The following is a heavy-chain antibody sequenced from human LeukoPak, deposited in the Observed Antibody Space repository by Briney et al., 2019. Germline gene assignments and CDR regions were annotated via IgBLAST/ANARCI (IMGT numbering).Heavy chain of an antibody. CDR3: AKDPSSWYYEYFQH. CDR2: ISGSGGST. V-gene: IGHV3-23*01. Sequence: AETLTLSCAASGFTFSSYAMSWVRQPPGKGLEWISAISGSGGSTYYAYSVKGRFTISRANSKNTLYLQLNRLRAADTAAYSCAKDPSSWYYEYFQHWGQGTLVTVSS. J-gene: IGHJ1*01. D-gene: IGHD6-13*01. CDR1: GFTFSSYA.